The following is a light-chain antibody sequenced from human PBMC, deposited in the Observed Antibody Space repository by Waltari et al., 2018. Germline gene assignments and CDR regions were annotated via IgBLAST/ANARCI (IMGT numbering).Light chain of an antibody. CDR1: QSVSSN. V-gene: IGKV3-15*01. CDR3: QQYNNWPRT. J-gene: IGKJ1*01. Sequence: ETVMTQSPATLSVSPGERATLSCRASQSVSSNLAWYQQKPGQAPRLLIYGASTRGTGIPARFSGSGSGTEFTLTISSLQSEDFAVYYCQQYNNWPRTFGQGTKVEIK. CDR2: GAS.